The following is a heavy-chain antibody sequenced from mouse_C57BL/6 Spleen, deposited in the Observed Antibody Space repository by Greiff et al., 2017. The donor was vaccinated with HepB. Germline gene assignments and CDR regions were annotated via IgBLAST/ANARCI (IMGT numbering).Heavy chain of an antibody. J-gene: IGHJ2*01. CDR2: ISGGGGNT. Sequence: DVMLVESGGGLVKPGGSLKLSCAASGFTFSSYTMSWVRQTPEKRLEWVATISGGGGNTYYPDSVKGRFTISRDNAKNTLYLQMSSLRSEDTALYYCARQDSNYDYFDYWGQGTTLTVSS. V-gene: IGHV5-9*01. CDR3: ARQDSNYDYFDY. CDR1: GFTFSSYT. D-gene: IGHD2-5*01.